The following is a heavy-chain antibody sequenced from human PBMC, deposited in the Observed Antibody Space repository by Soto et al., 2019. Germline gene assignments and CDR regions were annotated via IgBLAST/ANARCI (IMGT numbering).Heavy chain of an antibody. CDR2: IYYSGST. CDR3: ATLYGSGSHPVPTMDV. D-gene: IGHD3-10*01. Sequence: QVQLQESGPGLVKPSETLSLTCTVSGGSISSYYWSWIRQPPGKGLEWIGYIYYSGSTNYNPSLKSRVTIAVDTSKNQFSLKLSSVTAADTAVYYCATLYGSGSHPVPTMDVWGKGTTVTVSS. J-gene: IGHJ6*04. V-gene: IGHV4-59*01. CDR1: GGSISSYY.